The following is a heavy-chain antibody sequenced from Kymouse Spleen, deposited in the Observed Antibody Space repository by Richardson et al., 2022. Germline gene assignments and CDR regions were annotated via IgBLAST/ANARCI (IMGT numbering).Heavy chain of an antibody. CDR2: ISSSSSYI. D-gene: IGHD3-3*01. CDR1: GFTFSSYS. Sequence: EVQLVESGGGLVKPGGSLRLSCAASGFTFSSYSMNWVRQAPGKGLEWVSSISSSSSYIYYADSVKGRFTISRDNAKNSLYLQMNSLRAEDTAVYYCARADYDFWSGYYYYYGMDVWGQGTTVTVSS. CDR3: ARADYDFWSGYYYYYGMDV. V-gene: IGHV3-21*03. J-gene: IGHJ6*02.